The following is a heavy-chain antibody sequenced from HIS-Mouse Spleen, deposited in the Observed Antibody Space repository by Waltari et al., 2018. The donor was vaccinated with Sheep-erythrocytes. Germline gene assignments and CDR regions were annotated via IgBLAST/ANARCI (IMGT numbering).Heavy chain of an antibody. CDR1: GYSISSGYY. V-gene: IGHV4-38-2*02. CDR3: ASQPNWGYWYFDL. CDR2: HYHSGST. J-gene: IGHJ2*01. Sequence: QVQLQESGPGLVKPSETLSLTCTVSGYSISSGYYWGWIRQPPGKGLEWIGSHYHSGSTDYTPALKSRVTISVDTSKNQFSLKLSSVTAADTAVYYCASQPNWGYWYFDLWGRGTLVTVSS. D-gene: IGHD7-27*01.